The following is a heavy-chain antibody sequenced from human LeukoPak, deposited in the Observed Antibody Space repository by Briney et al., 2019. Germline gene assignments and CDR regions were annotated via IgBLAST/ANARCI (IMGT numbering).Heavy chain of an antibody. CDR2: INHSGST. Sequence: SETLPLTCAVYGGSFSGYYWSWIRQPPGKGLEWIGVINHSGSTDYNPSLKSRVTILVDTSKNQFSLKLSSVTAADTAVYYCARASYSYYYMDVWGKGTTVTVSS. J-gene: IGHJ6*03. D-gene: IGHD1-26*01. CDR3: ARASYSYYYMDV. V-gene: IGHV4-34*01. CDR1: GGSFSGYY.